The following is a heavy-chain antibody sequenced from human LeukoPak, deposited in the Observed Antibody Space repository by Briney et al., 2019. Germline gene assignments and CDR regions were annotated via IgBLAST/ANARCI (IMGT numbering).Heavy chain of an antibody. CDR1: GGSISSGDYY. CDR2: IYYSGTT. CDR3: ARGRTGDRGDFDY. V-gene: IGHV4-30-4*01. J-gene: IGHJ4*02. Sequence: SETLSLTCTVSGGSISSGDYYWSWIRQPPGKGLEWIGYIYYSGTTYYNPSLKSRVTISVDTSKNQFSLKLSSVTAVDTAVYYCARGRTGDRGDFDYWGQGTLVTVSS. D-gene: IGHD7-27*01.